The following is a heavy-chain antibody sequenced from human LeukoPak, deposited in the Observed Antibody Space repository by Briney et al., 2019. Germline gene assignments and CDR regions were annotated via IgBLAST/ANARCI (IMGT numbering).Heavy chain of an antibody. V-gene: IGHV1-2*02. J-gene: IGHJ6*03. D-gene: IGHD4-11*01. CDR1: GYTFTGYY. CDR3: ARGAPYSNYVVGYYYYYMDV. CDR2: INPNSGGT. Sequence: ASVTVSCKASGYTFTGYYMHWVRQAPGQGLEWMGWINPNSGGTNYAQKFQGRVTMTRDTSISTAYMELSRLRSDDTAVYYCARGAPYSNYVVGYYYYYMDVWGKGTTVTVSS.